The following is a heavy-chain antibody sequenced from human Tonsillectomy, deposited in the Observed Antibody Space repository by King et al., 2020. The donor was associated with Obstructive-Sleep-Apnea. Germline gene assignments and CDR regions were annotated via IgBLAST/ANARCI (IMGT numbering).Heavy chain of an antibody. J-gene: IGHJ5*02. V-gene: IGHV4-59*01. CDR3: ARDSSYYDILTGYTVNWFDP. Sequence: QLQESGPGLVKPSETLSLTRTVSGGSISSYYWSWIRQPPGKGLEWIGYIYYSGSTNYNPSLKSRVTISVDTSKNQFSLKLSSVTAADTAVYYCARDSSYYDILTGYTVNWFDPWGQGTLVTVSS. CDR1: GGSISSYY. D-gene: IGHD3-9*01. CDR2: IYYSGST.